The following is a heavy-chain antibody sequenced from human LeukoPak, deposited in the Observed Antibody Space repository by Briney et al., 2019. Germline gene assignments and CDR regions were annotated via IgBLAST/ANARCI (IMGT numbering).Heavy chain of an antibody. D-gene: IGHD6-19*01. Sequence: GGSLRLSCAASGLTFSSYSMNWVRQAPGKGLEWVSSISSSSSYIYYADSVKGRFTISRDNAKNSLYLQMNSLRAEDTAVYYCARDSSGWYDQYGMDVWGQGTTVTVSS. CDR2: ISSSSSYI. V-gene: IGHV3-21*01. J-gene: IGHJ6*02. CDR3: ARDSSGWYDQYGMDV. CDR1: GLTFSSYS.